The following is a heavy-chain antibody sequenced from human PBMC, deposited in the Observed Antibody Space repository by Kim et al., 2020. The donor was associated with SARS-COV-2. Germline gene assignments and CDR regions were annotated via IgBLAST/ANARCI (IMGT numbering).Heavy chain of an antibody. CDR1: GGSFSGYF. D-gene: IGHD3-3*01. V-gene: IGHV4-34*01. J-gene: IGHJ3*01. CDR2: INDSGKI. CDR3: ARNDFWSGPTAIEVFDV. Sequence: SETLSLTCGVHGGSFSGYFWSWIRQTPGKGLEWIGEINDSGKINYNPSLKSRVTISLDKSKNQFSLNLGSVTAADTALYYCARNDFWSGPTAIEVFDVWG.